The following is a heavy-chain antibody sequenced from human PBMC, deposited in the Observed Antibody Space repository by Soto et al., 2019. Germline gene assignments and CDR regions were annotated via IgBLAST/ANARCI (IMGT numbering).Heavy chain of an antibody. Sequence: QMHLVESGGGVVQPGRSLTLSCVASGFTFTSYGIHWVRQAPGKGLEWVAVIWYDGSNKYYGDSVKGRFSISRDNSKNTVYLQMNSLRVEDTAVSYCARDRRFLEWLDYWGQGTLVSVSS. CDR1: GFTFTSYG. V-gene: IGHV3-33*01. J-gene: IGHJ4*02. D-gene: IGHD3-3*01. CDR3: ARDRRFLEWLDY. CDR2: IWYDGSNK.